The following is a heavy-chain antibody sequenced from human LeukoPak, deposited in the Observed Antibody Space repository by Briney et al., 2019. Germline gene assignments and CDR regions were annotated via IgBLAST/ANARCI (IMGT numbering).Heavy chain of an antibody. V-gene: IGHV1-18*01. D-gene: IGHD5-12*01. Sequence: ASVKVSCKASGYTFTNYGITWVRQAPGQGLEWMGWISGHQGNTKYAQNFQGRVTMTIDTSTSTAYMDLRSLRSDETAIYFCARSDLATITAGPFEYWGQGTLVAVSS. CDR1: GYTFTNYG. CDR2: ISGHQGNT. J-gene: IGHJ4*02. CDR3: ARSDLATITAGPFEY.